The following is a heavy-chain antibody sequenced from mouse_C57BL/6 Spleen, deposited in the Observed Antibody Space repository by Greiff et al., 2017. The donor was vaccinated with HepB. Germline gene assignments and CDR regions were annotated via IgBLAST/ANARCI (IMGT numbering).Heavy chain of an antibody. CDR2: IYPGNSDT. CDR1: GYTFTSYW. J-gene: IGHJ3*01. Sequence: EVQLQQSGTVLARPGASVKMSCKTSGYTFTSYWMHWVKQRPGQGLEWIGAIYPGNSDTSYNQKFKGKAKLTAVTSASTAYMELSSLTNEDSAVYYWTLITTVVARDWFAYWGQGTLVTVSA. CDR3: TLITTVVARDWFAY. D-gene: IGHD1-1*01. V-gene: IGHV1-5*01.